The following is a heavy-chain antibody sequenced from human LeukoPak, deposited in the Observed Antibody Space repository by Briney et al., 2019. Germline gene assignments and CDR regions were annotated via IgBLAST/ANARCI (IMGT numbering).Heavy chain of an antibody. Sequence: GGSLRLSCAASGITFSTYAMTWVRQAPGKGLEWVSAISGGGGSTFYADSVKGRFTIFRVNSKNTLYLQMNSLRAEDTAIYYCAKDMSDYTNFPDVWGQGTTVTVSS. V-gene: IGHV3-23*01. CDR3: AKDMSDYTNFPDV. D-gene: IGHD4-11*01. J-gene: IGHJ6*02. CDR2: ISGGGGST. CDR1: GITFSTYA.